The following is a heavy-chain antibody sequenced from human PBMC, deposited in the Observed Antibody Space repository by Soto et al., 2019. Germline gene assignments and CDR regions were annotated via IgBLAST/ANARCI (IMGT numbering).Heavy chain of an antibody. V-gene: IGHV4-31*03. CDR3: ASSYYDILTGPNYYFDY. CDR2: TYYSGST. Sequence: PSETLSLTCTVSGGSISSGGYYWSWIRQHPGKGLEWIGYTYYSGSTYYNPSLKSRVTISVDTSKNQFSLKLSSVTAADTAVYYCASSYYDILTGPNYYFDYWGQGTLVTVSS. J-gene: IGHJ4*02. CDR1: GGSISSGGYY. D-gene: IGHD3-9*01.